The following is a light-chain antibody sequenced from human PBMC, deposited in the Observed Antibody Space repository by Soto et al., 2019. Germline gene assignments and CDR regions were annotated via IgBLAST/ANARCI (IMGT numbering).Light chain of an antibody. CDR1: QGISSW. CDR2: KAS. Sequence: DIQMTHSPSTLSASVGDRVTITCRASQGISSWLAWYQQKPGKAPKLLIYKASSLESGVPSRFSGSGSGTEFTLTISSLQPNDFATYYCKQYNSYPWTFGQGTKVEIK. J-gene: IGKJ1*01. CDR3: KQYNSYPWT. V-gene: IGKV1-5*03.